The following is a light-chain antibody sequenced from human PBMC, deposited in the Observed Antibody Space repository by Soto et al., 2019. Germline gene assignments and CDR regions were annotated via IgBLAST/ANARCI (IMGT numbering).Light chain of an antibody. Sequence: EIVLTQSPGTLSLSPGERATLSCRASHSVSSRYLAWYQQKPGQAPRLLINGASNRATGIPDRFSGSGSGTDFTLTISRLEPEDFAVYYCQHFATSPRLTFGGGTKV. V-gene: IGKV3-20*01. CDR1: HSVSSRY. CDR2: GAS. CDR3: QHFATSPRLT. J-gene: IGKJ4*01.